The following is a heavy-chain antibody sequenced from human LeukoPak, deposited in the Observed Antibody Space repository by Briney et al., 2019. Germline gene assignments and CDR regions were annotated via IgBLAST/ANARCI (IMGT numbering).Heavy chain of an antibody. V-gene: IGHV1-18*01. J-gene: IGHJ4*02. CDR3: ATVAADFDY. Sequence: RASVKVSCKASGYTFTSYGISWVRQAPGQGLEWMGWISAYNGNTNYAQKLQGRVTMTTDTSTSTAYMELSRLRSDDTAVYYCATVAADFDYWGQGTLVTVSS. D-gene: IGHD6-19*01. CDR2: ISAYNGNT. CDR1: GYTFTSYG.